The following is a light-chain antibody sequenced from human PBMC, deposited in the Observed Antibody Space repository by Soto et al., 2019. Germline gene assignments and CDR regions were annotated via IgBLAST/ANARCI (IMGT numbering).Light chain of an antibody. J-gene: IGKJ4*01. CDR1: QSVTSY. CDR2: DAS. V-gene: IGKV3-11*01. CDR3: QHRANWPLT. Sequence: EIVLTQSPATLSLSPGERATLSCRASQSVTSYLAWYQQKPGQAPRLLIYDASNRATGVPARFSGSGSGTDFTLTVSSLEPEDFAVYYCQHRANWPLTFGGGTKVEIK.